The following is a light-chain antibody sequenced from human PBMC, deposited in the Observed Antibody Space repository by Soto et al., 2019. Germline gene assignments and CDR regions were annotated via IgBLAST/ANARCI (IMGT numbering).Light chain of an antibody. Sequence: EIVLTQSPGTLSLSQGERATLSCRASQSVGSSYFAWYQQKPAQAPRLLIYGASSRAPGIPDRFSSSGSGTDFTLTISRLEPEDFAVYSCQQYGSSPSTFGQGTNVE. CDR2: GAS. CDR1: QSVGSSY. J-gene: IGKJ1*01. CDR3: QQYGSSPST. V-gene: IGKV3-20*01.